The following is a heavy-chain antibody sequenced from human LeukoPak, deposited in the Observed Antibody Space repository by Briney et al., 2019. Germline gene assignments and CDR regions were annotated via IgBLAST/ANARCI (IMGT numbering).Heavy chain of an antibody. CDR2: IIGSGRST. J-gene: IGHJ4*02. V-gene: IGHV3-23*01. CDR1: GFTFSSYA. Sequence: EGSLRLSCAASGFTFSSYAMSWVRQAPGKGREWVSAIIGSGRSTYYADSSKGRFTISRDNSKNRLYLQMNSLRAEDTAVYYCAKSPLNWNPGHYWGQGTLVTVSS. D-gene: IGHD1-1*01. CDR3: AKSPLNWNPGHY.